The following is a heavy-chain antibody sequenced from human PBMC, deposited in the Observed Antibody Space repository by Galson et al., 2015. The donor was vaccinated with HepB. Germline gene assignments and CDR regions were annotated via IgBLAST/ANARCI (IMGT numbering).Heavy chain of an antibody. J-gene: IGHJ4*02. CDR3: GRATLIQGVPDV. CDR1: GFTFSKYD. CDR2: IDPAGET. D-gene: IGHD3-10*01. Sequence: SLRLSCAASGFTFSKYDMHWVRQLIGKRPEWVSVIDPAGETYYSASVRGRFTMSRENDKNSLYLQMNSLRAGDTAVYYCGRATLIQGVPDVWGQGTLVIVSS. V-gene: IGHV3-13*01.